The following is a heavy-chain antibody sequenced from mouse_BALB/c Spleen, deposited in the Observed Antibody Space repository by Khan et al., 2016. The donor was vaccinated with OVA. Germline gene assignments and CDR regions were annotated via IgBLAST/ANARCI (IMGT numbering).Heavy chain of an antibody. V-gene: IGHV9-1*02. CDR2: INTYTGEP. Sequence: QIQLVQSGPELKKPGETVKISCKASGYTFTNYGMNWVKQAPGKGLKWMGWINTYTGEPTYTDDFKGRFAFSLETSASTAYLQINNLKSEDMATYFCARGASYWYFDVWGAGTTVTVSS. J-gene: IGHJ1*01. CDR1: GYTFTNYG. CDR3: ARGASYWYFDV.